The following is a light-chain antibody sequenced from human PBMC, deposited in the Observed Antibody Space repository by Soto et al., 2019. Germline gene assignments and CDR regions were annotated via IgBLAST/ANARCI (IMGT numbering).Light chain of an antibody. J-gene: IGKJ2*01. CDR2: DAS. CDR1: QSVGSN. CDR3: QDYNNWHRFYT. Sequence: EMVMTQSPATLSVSPGERATLSCRASQSVGSNLAWYQQKPGQAPRLLIYDASTRATGVPARFSGSGSGTEFTLTISSLQSEDFAVYYCQDYNNWHRFYTFGQGTKLEIK. V-gene: IGKV3-15*01.